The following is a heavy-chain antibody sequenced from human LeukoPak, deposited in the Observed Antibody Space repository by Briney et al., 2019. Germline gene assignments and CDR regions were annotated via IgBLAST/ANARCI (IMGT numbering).Heavy chain of an antibody. D-gene: IGHD6-19*01. CDR1: GYTFTGHY. V-gene: IGHV1-2*02. CDR3: ARDREVGAVAGDYFDY. CDR2: INPNSGGT. J-gene: IGHJ4*02. Sequence: ASVKVSCKASGYTFTGHYMHWVRQAPGQGLEWMGWINPNSGGTNYAQKFQGRVTMTRDTSISTAYMELSRLRSDDTAVYFCARDREVGAVAGDYFDYWGQGTVVTVSS.